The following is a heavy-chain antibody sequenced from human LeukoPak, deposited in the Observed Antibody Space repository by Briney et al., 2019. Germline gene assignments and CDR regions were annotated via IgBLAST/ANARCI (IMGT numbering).Heavy chain of an antibody. CDR1: GGTFSRYA. D-gene: IGHD4-17*01. J-gene: IGHJ4*02. CDR3: ARGKFYGEY. Sequence: ASVKVSCKASGGTFSRYAISWVRQATGQGLEWMGWMNPNSGNTGYAQKFQGRVTMTRNTSISTAYMELSSLRSEDTAVYYCARGKFYGEYWGQGTLVTVSS. CDR2: MNPNSGNT. V-gene: IGHV1-8*01.